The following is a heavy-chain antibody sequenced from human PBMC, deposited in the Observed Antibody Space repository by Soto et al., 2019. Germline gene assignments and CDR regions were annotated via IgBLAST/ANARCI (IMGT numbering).Heavy chain of an antibody. CDR2: ISWDGGST. D-gene: IGHD5-12*01. V-gene: IGHV3-43*01. J-gene: IGHJ6*02. CDR1: GFTFDYYT. Sequence: GGSLRLSCAASGFTFDYYTMHWVRQAPGKGLERVSLISWDGGSTYYADSVKGRFTISRDNSKNSLYLQMNSLRTEDTALYYCAKDTMVAXKLAPATNYYYYYGMDVWGPGTTVTVSS. CDR3: AKDTMVAXKLAPATNYYYYYGMDV.